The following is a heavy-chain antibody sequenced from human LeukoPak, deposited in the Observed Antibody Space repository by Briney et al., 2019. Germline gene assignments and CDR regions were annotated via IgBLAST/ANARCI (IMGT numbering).Heavy chain of an antibody. J-gene: IGHJ4*02. V-gene: IGHV4-4*07. D-gene: IGHD4-11*01. CDR2: IYTSGTP. CDR1: GGSISRYY. Sequence: SETLSLTCTVSGGSISRYYWNWIRQPAGKGLEWIGRIYTSGTPNYNPSLKFRVTMLVDTSKNQFSLKLSSVPAADTAVYYCARGMTTVTHWGQGTLVSVSS. CDR3: ARGMTTVTH.